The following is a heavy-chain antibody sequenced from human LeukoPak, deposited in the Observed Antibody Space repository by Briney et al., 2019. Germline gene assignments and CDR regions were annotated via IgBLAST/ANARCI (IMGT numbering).Heavy chain of an antibody. Sequence: GGPLRLSCAASGFTVSTYYMTWVRQAPGKGLECVSVIYSGGSTYYADSVKGRFTVSRDNSKNTLYLQMNSLRAEDTAMYYCARGLGYCTSTACLLPFDYWGQGTLVTVSS. CDR1: GFTVSTYY. V-gene: IGHV3-53*01. CDR2: IYSGGST. D-gene: IGHD2-8*01. CDR3: ARGLGYCTSTACLLPFDY. J-gene: IGHJ4*02.